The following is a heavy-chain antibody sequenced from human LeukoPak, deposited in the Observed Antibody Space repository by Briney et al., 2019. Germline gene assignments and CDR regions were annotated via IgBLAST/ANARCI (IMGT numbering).Heavy chain of an antibody. J-gene: IGHJ4*02. CDR2: ISSSSNTI. CDR1: GFTFSSYS. Sequence: GGSLRLSCAASGFTFSSYSMNWVRQAPGKGLEWVSYISSSSNTISYADSVKGRFTISRDNAKNSLYLQMNSLRAEDTAVYYCARDRSGSYFDYWGQGTLVTVSS. V-gene: IGHV3-48*01. CDR3: ARDRSGSYFDY. D-gene: IGHD1-26*01.